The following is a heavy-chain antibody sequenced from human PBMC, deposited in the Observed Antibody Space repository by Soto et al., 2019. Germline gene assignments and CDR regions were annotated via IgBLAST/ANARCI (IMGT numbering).Heavy chain of an antibody. CDR1: GGSISSGDYY. Sequence: NPSETLSLTCSVSGGSISSGDYYWSWILQHPGKGLEWIGYIYYSGGTYYNPSLKSRITISVDTSKNQFSLKLSSVTAADTAVYYCARDPLGTGYFDYWGQGTLVTVSS. CDR3: ARDPLGTGYFDY. J-gene: IGHJ4*02. CDR2: IYYSGGT. D-gene: IGHD1-26*01. V-gene: IGHV4-31*03.